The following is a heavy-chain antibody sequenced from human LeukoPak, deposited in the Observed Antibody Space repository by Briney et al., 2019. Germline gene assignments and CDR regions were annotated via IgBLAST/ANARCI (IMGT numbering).Heavy chain of an antibody. CDR3: ARQTSRLNFDY. Sequence: GGSLRLSCAVSGFTVSSNYMSWVRQAPGKGLEWVSVIYSGDSTYYAESVKSRFTISRDNSKNTLYLQMNSLRAEDTAVYYCARQTSRLNFDYWGQGTLVTVSS. J-gene: IGHJ4*02. V-gene: IGHV3-66*04. CDR1: GFTVSSNY. CDR2: IYSGDST. D-gene: IGHD3-16*01.